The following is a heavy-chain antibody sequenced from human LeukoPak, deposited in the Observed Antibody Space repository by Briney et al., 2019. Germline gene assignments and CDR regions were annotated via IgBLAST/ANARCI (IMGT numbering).Heavy chain of an antibody. D-gene: IGHD3-10*01. J-gene: IGHJ4*02. Sequence: NPGGSLRLSCAASGFTFTNAWMTWVRQAPGKGLEWVGRIKSKGDGETTDYAAPVKGRFSMSRDDSKATMYPQMYSLEAEDTAVYYCTTDLGLTMIRGVIVYWGQGALVTVSS. CDR1: GFTFTNAW. CDR3: TTDLGLTMIRGVIVY. V-gene: IGHV3-15*01. CDR2: IKSKGDGETT.